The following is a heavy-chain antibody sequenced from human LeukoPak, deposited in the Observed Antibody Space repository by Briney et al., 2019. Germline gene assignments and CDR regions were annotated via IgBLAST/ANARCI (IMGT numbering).Heavy chain of an antibody. V-gene: IGHV1-46*01. CDR1: GYTFTNYY. CDR3: ARVSQLLWFGELLSTLWGGMDV. D-gene: IGHD3-10*01. Sequence: ASVKVSCKASGYTFTNYYMHWVRQAPGQGLEWMGIINPSGCGTRYAQKFQGRVTMTRDTSTSTVYMELSGLRSDDTAVYYCARVSQLLWFGELLSTLWGGMDVWGQGTTVTVSS. CDR2: INPSGCGT. J-gene: IGHJ6*02.